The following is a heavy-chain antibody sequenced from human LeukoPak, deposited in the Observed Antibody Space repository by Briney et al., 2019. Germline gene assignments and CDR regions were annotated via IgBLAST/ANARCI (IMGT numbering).Heavy chain of an antibody. D-gene: IGHD6-6*01. Sequence: GGSLRLSCAVSGFIFSSYSMNWVRQAPGKGLEWVSYISSSSSTLFYADSVKGRFTISRDNPKNTLYLQMNSLRAEDTAAYYCAKDIVRIAAGRSYWGQGTLVTVSS. V-gene: IGHV3-48*01. CDR1: GFIFSSYS. CDR3: AKDIVRIAAGRSY. CDR2: ISSSSSTL. J-gene: IGHJ4*02.